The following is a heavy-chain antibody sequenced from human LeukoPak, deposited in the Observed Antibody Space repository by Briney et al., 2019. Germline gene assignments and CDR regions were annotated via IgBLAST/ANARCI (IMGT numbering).Heavy chain of an antibody. CDR2: SSPNSGGT. V-gene: IGHV1-2*06. Sequence: GASLKVSWKASGYTFTGYYMHCVRQAPGQGLEWMGRSSPNSGGTNYAQKFQGRVTMTRDTSISTAYRELSRLRSQDTAAYSSARVSEFQPHHWGQGTLVTVSS. J-gene: IGHJ4*02. D-gene: IGHD2-2*01. CDR3: ARVSEFQPHH. CDR1: GYTFTGYY.